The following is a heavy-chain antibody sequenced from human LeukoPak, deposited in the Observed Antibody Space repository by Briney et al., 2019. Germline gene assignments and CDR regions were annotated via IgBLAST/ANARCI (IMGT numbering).Heavy chain of an antibody. CDR1: GYTFTSYD. J-gene: IGHJ6*03. CDR2: MNPNRGNT. V-gene: IGHV1-8*01. Sequence: ASVTVSCRASGYTFTSYDINWVRQAPGQGVEGMGWMNPNRGNTVYAQKFEGRVTMTRNTSISTAYMELSSLRSEDTAVYYCARYKAERGQIFGGYYYYMDVWGKGTTVTVSS. CDR3: ARYKAERGQIFGGYYYYMDV. D-gene: IGHD3-10*01.